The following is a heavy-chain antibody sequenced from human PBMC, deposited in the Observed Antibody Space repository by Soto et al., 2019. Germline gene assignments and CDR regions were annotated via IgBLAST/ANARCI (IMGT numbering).Heavy chain of an antibody. J-gene: IGHJ6*01. Sequence: ASVKVSCKASGYTFTDYYMHWVRQAPGQGLEWMGWINPNSGGTNYAQKFQGRVTMTRDTSISTAYMELNRLRSDDTAVYYCARDQSPSSGWTGMAGCGQGTTVHVXS. CDR2: INPNSGGT. V-gene: IGHV1-2*02. CDR3: ARDQSPSSGWTGMAG. CDR1: GYTFTDYY. D-gene: IGHD6-19*01.